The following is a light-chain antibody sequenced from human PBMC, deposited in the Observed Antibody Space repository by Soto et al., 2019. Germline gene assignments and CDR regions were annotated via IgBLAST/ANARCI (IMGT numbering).Light chain of an antibody. J-gene: IGKJ4*01. CDR1: QTLDNY. Sequence: EILLTQSPATLSLSPGERATLSCRASQTLDNYLDWYKQRPGQAPRLLIYDASNRATDIPARFSGSGSGADFTLTISSLEAEDFAVYYCQQRFNWLTFGGGTKVDIK. CDR2: DAS. V-gene: IGKV3-11*01. CDR3: QQRFNWLT.